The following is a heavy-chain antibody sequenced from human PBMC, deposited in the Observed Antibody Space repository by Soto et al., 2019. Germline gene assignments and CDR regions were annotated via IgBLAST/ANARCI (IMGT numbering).Heavy chain of an antibody. CDR2: INQKGIT. V-gene: IGHV4-34*01. Sequence: QVQLQQWGAGLLKPSETLSLTCSVYGGSFSGYYWSWVRQSPGKGLEWIGEINQKGITKYNPSLNSRVTMSVDTSKNQFSLKLRSVTAADTAVYYCARTSLFDPWGQGTLVTVSS. J-gene: IGHJ5*02. CDR1: GGSFSGYY. CDR3: ARTSLFDP.